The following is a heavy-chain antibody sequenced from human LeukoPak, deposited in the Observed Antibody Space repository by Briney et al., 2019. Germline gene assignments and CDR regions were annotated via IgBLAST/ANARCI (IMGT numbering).Heavy chain of an antibody. CDR1: GGSISSYY. D-gene: IGHD6-13*01. Sequence: PSETLSLTCTVSGGSISSYYWSWIRQPAGKGLEWIGRIYTSGSTNYNPSLKSRVTMSVDTSKNQFSLKLSSVTAAGTAVYYCARGGAAAGTKGAFDIWGQGTMVTVSS. J-gene: IGHJ3*02. CDR3: ARGGAAAGTKGAFDI. CDR2: IYTSGST. V-gene: IGHV4-4*07.